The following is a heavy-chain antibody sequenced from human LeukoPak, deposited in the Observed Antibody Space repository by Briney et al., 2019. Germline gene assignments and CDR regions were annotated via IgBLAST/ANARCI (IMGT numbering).Heavy chain of an antibody. Sequence: GRSLRLSCAASGFTFSSYAMHWVRQAPGKGLERVAVISYDGSNKYYADSVKGRFTISRDNSKNTLYLQMNSLRAEDTAVYYCARDAITMVRGGGPFDYWGQGTLVTVSS. D-gene: IGHD3-10*01. J-gene: IGHJ4*02. V-gene: IGHV3-30*04. CDR1: GFTFSSYA. CDR3: ARDAITMVRGGGPFDY. CDR2: ISYDGSNK.